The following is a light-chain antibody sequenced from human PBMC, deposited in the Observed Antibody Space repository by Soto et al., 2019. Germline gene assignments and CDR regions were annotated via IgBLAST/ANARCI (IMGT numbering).Light chain of an antibody. V-gene: IGLV4-69*01. J-gene: IGLJ2*01. Sequence: QLVLTQSPSASASLGASVKLTCTLSSGHSNYVIAWHQQQPEKGPRYLMKLNSDGSHSKGDGIPDRFSGSSSGAERYLTISSLQSADEADYYCQTWDTGIRVFGGGTKVTVL. CDR1: SGHSNYV. CDR3: QTWDTGIRV. CDR2: LNSDGSH.